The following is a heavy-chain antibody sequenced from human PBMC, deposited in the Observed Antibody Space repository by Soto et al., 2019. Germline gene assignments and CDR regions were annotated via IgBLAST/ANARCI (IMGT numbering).Heavy chain of an antibody. Sequence: GGSLRLSCAASGFTFSSYGMHWVRQAPGKGLEGVAVISYDGSNKYYADSVKGRFTISRDNSKNTLYLQMKSLRAEDTAVYYCAKGIEEWLKDYYMDVWGKGTTVTVSS. CDR2: ISYDGSNK. J-gene: IGHJ6*03. CDR3: AKGIEEWLKDYYMDV. V-gene: IGHV3-30*18. CDR1: GFTFSSYG. D-gene: IGHD3-3*01.